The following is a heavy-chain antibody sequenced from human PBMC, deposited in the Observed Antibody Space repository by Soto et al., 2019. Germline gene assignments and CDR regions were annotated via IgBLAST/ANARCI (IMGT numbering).Heavy chain of an antibody. CDR1: GGSISSGGYY. Sequence: QVQLQESGPGLVKASQTLSLTCTVSGGSISSGGYYWSWIRQHPGKGLEWIGYIYYSGSTYYNPYLKSRVTISVDTSKNQFSLKLSSVTAADTAVYYCARAGITMVRGVIGHFDYWGQGTLVTVSS. CDR3: ARAGITMVRGVIGHFDY. CDR2: IYYSGST. D-gene: IGHD3-10*01. J-gene: IGHJ4*02. V-gene: IGHV4-31*03.